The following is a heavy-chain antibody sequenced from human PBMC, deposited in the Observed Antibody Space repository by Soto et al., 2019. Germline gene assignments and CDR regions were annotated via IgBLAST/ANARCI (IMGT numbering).Heavy chain of an antibody. V-gene: IGHV3-66*01. D-gene: IGHD6-19*01. CDR3: ARASLKWLASGWYDP. Sequence: GGSMRLSCAASGLNVSSNYMSWVRQAPGKGLEWVSVIYSGGSTYYADSVKGRFTISRDNSKNTLYLQMNSLRAEDTAVYYCARASLKWLASGWYDPWGQGTLVTVSS. CDR2: IYSGGST. CDR1: GLNVSSNY. J-gene: IGHJ5*02.